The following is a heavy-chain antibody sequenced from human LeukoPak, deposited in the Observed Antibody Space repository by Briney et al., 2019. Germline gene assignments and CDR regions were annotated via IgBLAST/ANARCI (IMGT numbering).Heavy chain of an antibody. CDR3: ARTYDYYYDSSGYLKPLDI. J-gene: IGHJ3*02. D-gene: IGHD3-22*01. V-gene: IGHV3-23*01. CDR1: GFTFSSHG. Sequence: GGSLRLSCAASGFTFSSHGMSWVRQAPGKGLDWVSAISGSGGKTYYADSVKGRFTISRDNSKNTLYLQMNSLRAEDTAVYYCARTYDYYYDSSGYLKPLDIWGQGTMVTVSS. CDR2: ISGSGGKT.